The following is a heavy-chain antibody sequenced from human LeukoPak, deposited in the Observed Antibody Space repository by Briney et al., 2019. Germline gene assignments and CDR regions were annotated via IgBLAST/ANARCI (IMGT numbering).Heavy chain of an antibody. V-gene: IGHV3-23*01. D-gene: IGHD6-13*01. CDR2: ISGSGGST. Sequence: GGSLRLSCAASGFTFSRHAMTWVRQAPGKGLEWVSAISGSGGSTYYADSVKGRFTISRDNSKNTLYLQMNSLRAEDTAVYYCAKALTHSSSWYYFDYWGQGTLVTVSS. J-gene: IGHJ4*02. CDR1: GFTFSRHA. CDR3: AKALTHSSSWYYFDY.